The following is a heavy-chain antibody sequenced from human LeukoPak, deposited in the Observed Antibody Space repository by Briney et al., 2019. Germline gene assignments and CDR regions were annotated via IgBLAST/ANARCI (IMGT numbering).Heavy chain of an antibody. V-gene: IGHV1-46*01. Sequence: GASVKVSCKTSGYTFTDYNLHWVRQAPGQRLEWMGIIKPSGGDTSYAQTFQGRVFMTRDTSTSTVYMELSSLKSEDTAVYYCARDGGYSGYDFAYWGQGTLVTVSS. CDR3: ARDGGYSGYDFAY. CDR1: GYTFTDYN. J-gene: IGHJ4*02. CDR2: IKPSGGDT. D-gene: IGHD5-12*01.